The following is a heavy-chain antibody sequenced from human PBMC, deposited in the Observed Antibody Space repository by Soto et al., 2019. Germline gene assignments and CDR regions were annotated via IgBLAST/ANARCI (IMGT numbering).Heavy chain of an antibody. Sequence: KPSETLSLTCTVSGGSISSYYWSWIRQPPGKGLEWIGYIYYSGSTNYNPSLKSRVTISVDTSKNQFSLKLSSVTAADTAVYYCARLWFGADFNWFDPWGQGTLVTVSS. CDR3: ARLWFGADFNWFDP. CDR1: GGSISSYY. D-gene: IGHD3-10*01. CDR2: IYYSGST. J-gene: IGHJ5*02. V-gene: IGHV4-59*01.